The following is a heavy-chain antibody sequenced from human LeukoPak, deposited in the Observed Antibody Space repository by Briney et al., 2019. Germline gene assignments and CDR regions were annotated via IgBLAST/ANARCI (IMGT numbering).Heavy chain of an antibody. Sequence: PSETLSLTCTVSGGSISSGDYYWSWIRQPPGKGLEWIGYIYYSGSTYYNPSLKSRVTISVDTSKNQFSLKLSSVTAADTAVYYCARGLYDFWSGYFTHFDYWGQGTLVTVSS. CDR3: ARGLYDFWSGYFTHFDY. CDR2: IYYSGST. V-gene: IGHV4-30-4*08. J-gene: IGHJ4*02. CDR1: GGSISSGDYY. D-gene: IGHD3-3*01.